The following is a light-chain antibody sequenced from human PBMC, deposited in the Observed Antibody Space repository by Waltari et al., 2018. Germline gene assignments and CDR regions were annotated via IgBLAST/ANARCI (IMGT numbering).Light chain of an antibody. CDR3: CSYAGSYILV. V-gene: IGLV2-11*01. J-gene: IGLJ2*01. CDR1: SSDVGGYNS. Sequence: QSALTQPRSVSGSPGQSVTIPCTGTSSDVGGYNSVSWYQQHPGKAPKLMIYDVNQRPSGVPDRFSGSKSGNTASLTISGLQAEDEADFYCCSYAGSYILVFGGGTKLTVL. CDR2: DVN.